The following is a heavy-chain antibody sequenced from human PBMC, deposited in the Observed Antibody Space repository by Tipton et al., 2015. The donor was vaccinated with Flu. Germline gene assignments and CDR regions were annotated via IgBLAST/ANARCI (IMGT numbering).Heavy chain of an antibody. J-gene: IGHJ6*02. D-gene: IGHD3-10*01. CDR2: INHSGST. CDR1: GGSFSGYY. Sequence: TLSLTCAVYGGSFSGYYWNWIRQPPGKGLEWIGEINHSGSTNYNPSLKSRVTISVDTSKNQFSLKLHSVTAADTAVYYCARDQGFGGGLAYDYYGLDVWGQGTTVTVSS. CDR3: ARDQGFGGGLAYDYYGLDV. V-gene: IGHV4-34*01.